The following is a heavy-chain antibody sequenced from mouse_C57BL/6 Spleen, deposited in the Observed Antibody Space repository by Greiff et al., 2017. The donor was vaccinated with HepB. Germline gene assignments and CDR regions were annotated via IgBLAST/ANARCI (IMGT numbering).Heavy chain of an antibody. CDR1: GYSITSGYY. CDR3: ARNGNYRYWYFDV. J-gene: IGHJ1*03. CDR2: ISYDGSN. V-gene: IGHV3-6*01. Sequence: EVKLQESGPGLVKPSQSLSLTCSVTGYSITSGYYWNWIRQFPGNKLEWMGYISYDGSNNYKPSLKNRISITRDTSKNQFFLKLNAVTTEDTATYYCARNGNYRYWYFDVWGTGTTVTVSS. D-gene: IGHD2-1*01.